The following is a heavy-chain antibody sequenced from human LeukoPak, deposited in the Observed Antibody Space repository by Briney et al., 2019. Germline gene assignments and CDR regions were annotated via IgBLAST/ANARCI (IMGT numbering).Heavy chain of an antibody. CDR3: ARGGNWNDDYYYYYMDV. CDR1: GFTFSSYG. J-gene: IGHJ6*03. V-gene: IGHV3-20*04. Sequence: PGGTLRLSCAASGFTFSSYGMSWVRQAPGKGLEWVSGISWNSGSIGYADSVKGRFTISRDNAKNSLYLQMNSLRSDDTAVYYCARGGNWNDDYYYYYMDVWGKGTTVTVSS. D-gene: IGHD1-1*01. CDR2: ISWNSGSI.